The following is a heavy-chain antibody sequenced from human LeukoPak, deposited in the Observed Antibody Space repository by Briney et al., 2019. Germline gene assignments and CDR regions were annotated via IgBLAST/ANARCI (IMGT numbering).Heavy chain of an antibody. CDR3: AKQDYDGSPRFAFDI. CDR1: GGTFSSYA. CDR2: IIPIFGTA. J-gene: IGHJ3*02. Sequence: ASVKVSCKASGGTFSSYAISWVRQAPGQGLEWMGRIIPIFGTANYAQKFQGRVTITTDESTSTAYMELSSLRSEDTAVYYCAKQDYDGSPRFAFDIWGQGTMVTVSS. V-gene: IGHV1-69*05. D-gene: IGHD3-22*01.